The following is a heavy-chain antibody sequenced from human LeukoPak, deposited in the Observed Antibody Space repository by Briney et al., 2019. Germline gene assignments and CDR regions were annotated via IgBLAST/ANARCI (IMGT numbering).Heavy chain of an antibody. Sequence: PSETLSLTCAVYGGSFSGYYWSWIRQPPGKGLEWIGEINHSGSTNYNPSLKSRVTISVDTSKNQFSLKLSSVTAADTAVYYCARQGYKALGYYYMDVWGKGTTVTVSS. CDR3: ARQGYKALGYYYMDV. J-gene: IGHJ6*03. D-gene: IGHD5-18*01. CDR2: INHSGST. CDR1: GGSFSGYY. V-gene: IGHV4-34*01.